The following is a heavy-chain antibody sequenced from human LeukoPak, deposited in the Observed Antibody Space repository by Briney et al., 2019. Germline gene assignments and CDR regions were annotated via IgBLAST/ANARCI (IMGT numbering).Heavy chain of an antibody. V-gene: IGHV4-30-2*01. Sequence: SETLSLTCAVSGGSISSGGYSWSWIRQPPGKGLEWIGYIYHSGSTYYNPSLKSRVTISVDRSKNQFSLKLSSVTAADTAAYYCARARSLGAYYYDSSGYYYFDYWGQGTLVTVSS. CDR2: IYHSGST. J-gene: IGHJ4*02. CDR1: GGSISSGGYS. D-gene: IGHD3-22*01. CDR3: ARARSLGAYYYDSSGYYYFDY.